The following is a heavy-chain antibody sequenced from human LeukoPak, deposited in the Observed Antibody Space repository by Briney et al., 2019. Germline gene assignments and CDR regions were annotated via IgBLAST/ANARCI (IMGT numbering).Heavy chain of an antibody. J-gene: IGHJ4*02. CDR1: GGSVTSSTFS. D-gene: IGHD6-19*01. Sequence: SETLSLTCTVSGGSVTSSTFSWARIRQPPGKGLEWIGNIYTSGNTYYNPSLKSRVTMSVDTSKNQCSLKLSSVTAADTAVYYCARRGTASSGSYYFDHWGQGTLVTVSS. V-gene: IGHV4-39*01. CDR2: IYTSGNT. CDR3: ARRGTASSGSYYFDH.